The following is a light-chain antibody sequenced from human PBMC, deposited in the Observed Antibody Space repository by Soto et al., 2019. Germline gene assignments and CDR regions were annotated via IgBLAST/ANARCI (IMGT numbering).Light chain of an antibody. Sequence: DIQMTQSPSTLSASVGDRVTITCRASQSISSWLAWYQQKPGKAPKLLIYKASSLESAVPSRFSGSGSWTEFTLTISSLEPDHFAADYCQQYNSYTWTFGQGTTVEIK. V-gene: IGKV1-5*03. J-gene: IGKJ1*01. CDR3: QQYNSYTWT. CDR2: KAS. CDR1: QSISSW.